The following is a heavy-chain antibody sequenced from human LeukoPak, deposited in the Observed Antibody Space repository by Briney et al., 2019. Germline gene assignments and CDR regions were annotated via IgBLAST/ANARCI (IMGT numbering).Heavy chain of an antibody. CDR3: ARSLSSSWYYYYGMDV. D-gene: IGHD6-13*01. Sequence: GASVKVSCKASGYTFTSYDINWVRQATGQGLEWMGWMNPNSGNTGYAQKFQGRVTVTRNTSISTAYMELSSLRSEDTAVYYCARSLSSSWYYYYGMDVWGQGTTVTVSS. J-gene: IGHJ6*02. V-gene: IGHV1-8*01. CDR2: MNPNSGNT. CDR1: GYTFTSYD.